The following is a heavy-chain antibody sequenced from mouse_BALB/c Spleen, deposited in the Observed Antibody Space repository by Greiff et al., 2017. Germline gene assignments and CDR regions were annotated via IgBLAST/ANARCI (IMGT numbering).Heavy chain of an antibody. J-gene: IGHJ1*01. CDR1: GFTFSSYT. CDR2: ISSGGGNT. V-gene: IGHV5-9*03. D-gene: IGHD2-1*01. Sequence: EVQRVESGGGLVKPGGSLKLSCAASGFTFSSYTMSWVRQTPEKRLEWVATISSGGGNTYYPDSVKGRFTISRDNAKNNLYLQMSSLRSEDTALYYCARYGKGDFDVWGAGTTVTVSS. CDR3: ARYGKGDFDV.